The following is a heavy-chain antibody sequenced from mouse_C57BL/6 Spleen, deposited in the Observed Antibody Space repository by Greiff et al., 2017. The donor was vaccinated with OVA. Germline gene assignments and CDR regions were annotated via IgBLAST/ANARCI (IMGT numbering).Heavy chain of an antibody. V-gene: IGHV5-16*01. J-gene: IGHJ1*03. CDR1: GFTFSDYY. Sequence: EVKVEESEGGLVQPGSSMKLSCTASGFTFSDYYMAWVRQVPEKGLEWVANINYDGSSTYYLDSLKSRFIISRDNAKNILYLQMSSLKSEDTATYYCARDGARAGNWYFDVWGTGTTVTVSS. CDR2: INYDGSST. CDR3: ARDGARAGNWYFDV. D-gene: IGHD3-3*01.